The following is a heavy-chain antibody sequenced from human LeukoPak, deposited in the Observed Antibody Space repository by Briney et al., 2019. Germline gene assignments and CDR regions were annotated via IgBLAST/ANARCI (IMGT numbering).Heavy chain of an antibody. J-gene: IGHJ4*02. CDR2: INHSGST. D-gene: IGHD3-10*01. CDR3: ARGRSLWFGECRIDY. V-gene: IGHV4-34*01. Sequence: SETLSLTCAVYGGSFSGYYWSWIRQPPGKGLEWIGEINHSGSTNYNPSLKSRVTISIDTSKNQFSLKLSSVTAADTAVYYCARGRSLWFGECRIDYWGQGTLVTVSS. CDR1: GGSFSGYY.